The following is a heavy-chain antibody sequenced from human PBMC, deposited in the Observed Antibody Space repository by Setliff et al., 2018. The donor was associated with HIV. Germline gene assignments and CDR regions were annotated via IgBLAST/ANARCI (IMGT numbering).Heavy chain of an antibody. CDR1: GGDFSSYG. Sequence: GASVKVSCKASGGDFSSYGIDWVRQAPGQGLEWMGNIIPMFEVTNDAQKFQDRVTITTDESTSTAYLELSSLRSDDTAIYYCTTRRYIYGTGNVYNVLGYFQHWGQGTLVTVS. CDR3: TTRRYIYGTGNVYNVLGYFQH. CDR2: IIPMFEVT. V-gene: IGHV1-69*05. D-gene: IGHD3-9*01. J-gene: IGHJ4*03.